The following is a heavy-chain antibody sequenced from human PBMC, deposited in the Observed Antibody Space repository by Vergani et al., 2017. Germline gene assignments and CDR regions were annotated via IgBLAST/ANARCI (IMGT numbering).Heavy chain of an antibody. CDR2: IWYDGSNK. Sequence: QVQLVESGGGVVQPGRSLRLSCAASGSTFISYGMHGVRQAPGKGLEWVAVIWYDGSNKYYADSVKGRFTISRDTSKNPLYLQMNSLRAEDTAVYYCARARRYSSSWYGIGGYCDYWGQGTLVTVSS. CDR3: ARARRYSSSWYGIGGYCDY. D-gene: IGHD6-13*01. CDR1: GSTFISYG. J-gene: IGHJ4*02. V-gene: IGHV3-33*01.